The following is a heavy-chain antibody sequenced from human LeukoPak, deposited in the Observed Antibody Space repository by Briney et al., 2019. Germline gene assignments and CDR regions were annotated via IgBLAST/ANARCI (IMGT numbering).Heavy chain of an antibody. V-gene: IGHV3-23*01. CDR2: ITRGVGST. CDR3: AKKGQADDGGKPD. CDR1: GFTFSIYD. Sequence: GGSLRLSCAASGFTFSIYDLSWVRQAPGKGLECVSAITRGVGSTYYADSVKGRFTISRDNSKNTLYLQMNNLRVGDTAVYYCAKKGQADDGGKPDWGQGTLVTVSS. J-gene: IGHJ4*02.